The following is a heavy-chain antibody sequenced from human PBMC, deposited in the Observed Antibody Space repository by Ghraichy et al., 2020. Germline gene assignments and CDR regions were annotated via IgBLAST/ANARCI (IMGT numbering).Heavy chain of an antibody. Sequence: GGSLRLSCAASGFTFSSYDMHWVRQATGKGLEWVSAIGTAGDTYYPGSVKGRFTISRENAKNSLYLQMNSLRAGDTAVYYCARLQYYYDSSGYYWYFDLWGRGTLVTVSS. J-gene: IGHJ2*01. CDR3: ARLQYYYDSSGYYWYFDL. CDR2: IGTAGDT. CDR1: GFTFSSYD. V-gene: IGHV3-13*01. D-gene: IGHD3-22*01.